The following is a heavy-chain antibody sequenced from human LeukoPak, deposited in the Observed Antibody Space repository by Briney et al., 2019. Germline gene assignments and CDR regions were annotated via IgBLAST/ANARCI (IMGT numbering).Heavy chain of an antibody. CDR3: AGGTYIGWHYYYYYMDV. J-gene: IGHJ6*03. CDR2: ISWNSGSI. V-gene: IGHV3-9*01. CDR1: GFTFDDYA. D-gene: IGHD3-16*01. Sequence: PGGSLRLSCAASGFTFDDYAMHWVRQAPGKGLEWVSGISWNSGSIGYADSVKGRFTISRDNSKNTLYLQMNSLRAEDTAVYYCAGGTYIGWHYYYYYMDVWGKGTTVTISS.